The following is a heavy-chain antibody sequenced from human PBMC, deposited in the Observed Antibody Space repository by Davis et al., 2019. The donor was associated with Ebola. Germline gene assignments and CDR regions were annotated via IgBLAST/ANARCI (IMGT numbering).Heavy chain of an antibody. V-gene: IGHV1-8*01. Sequence: ASVKVSCKASGYIFSNYDINWVRQASGQGLEWMGWMNPYSGNTGYVEKFTGRVTMTRDSSITTAYMELTSLRIDDTAVYYCARGYSPKCRTGDCVNDYWGQGTLVTVPS. D-gene: IGHD2-21*01. CDR3: ARGYSPKCRTGDCVNDY. CDR1: GYIFSNYD. J-gene: IGHJ4*02. CDR2: MNPYSGNT.